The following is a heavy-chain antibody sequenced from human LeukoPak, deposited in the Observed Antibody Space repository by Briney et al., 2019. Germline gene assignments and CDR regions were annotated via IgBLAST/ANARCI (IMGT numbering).Heavy chain of an antibody. V-gene: IGHV4-34*01. CDR2: INHSGST. CDR3: ARGHLQFCSSTSSYGNNWFDP. J-gene: IGHJ5*02. D-gene: IGHD2-2*01. CDR1: GGSFSGYY. Sequence: SETLSLTCAVYGGSFSGYYWSWLREPPGKGLEWIGEINHSGSTNYNPSLKSRVTISVDTSKNQFSLKLSSVTAADTAVYYCARGHLQFCSSTSSYGNNWFDPWGQGTLVTVSS.